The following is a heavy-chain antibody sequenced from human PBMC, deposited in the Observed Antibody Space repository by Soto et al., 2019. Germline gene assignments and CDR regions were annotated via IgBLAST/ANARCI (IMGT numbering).Heavy chain of an antibody. D-gene: IGHD2-2*01. V-gene: IGHV3-7*03. Sequence: EMLLVESGGGLVQPGGSLRLSCVASGFTFSGYWMGWVRQAPGKGLEWVANINRDGSEEHYVDSVKGRFTISRDNSKNSVYLQMDSLRGDDSAVYYCARDPGPRPASIRGPGWFDPWGQGTLVTVSS. CDR3: ARDPGPRPASIRGPGWFDP. CDR2: INRDGSEE. J-gene: IGHJ5*02. CDR1: GFTFSGYW.